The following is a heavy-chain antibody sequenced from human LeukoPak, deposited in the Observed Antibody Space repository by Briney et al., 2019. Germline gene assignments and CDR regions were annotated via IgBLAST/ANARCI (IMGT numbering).Heavy chain of an antibody. CDR3: VPGGYCKSFPCFYHAFET. J-gene: IGHJ3*02. Sequence: GGSLRLSCSASGFNFNKYWMHWVRQAPGKGLVWVSRISRNGNITMYADSVKGRFTISRDNAKNTLYLQMNSLRVEDTAVYYCVPGGYCKSFPCFYHAFETWGQGTMVTVSP. CDR2: ISRNGNIT. V-gene: IGHV3-74*03. CDR1: GFNFNKYW. D-gene: IGHD2-15*01.